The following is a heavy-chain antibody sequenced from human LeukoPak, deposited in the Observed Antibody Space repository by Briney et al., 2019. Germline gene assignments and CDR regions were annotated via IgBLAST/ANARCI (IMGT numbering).Heavy chain of an antibody. D-gene: IGHD4-17*01. CDR1: GYTFTSYA. Sequence: ASVKVSCKASGYTFTSYAMNWVRQAPGQGLEWMGWINTNTGNPTYAQGFTGRFIFSLDTSVSTAYLQISSLKAEDTAVYYCARDMATVTISPFDYWGQGTLVTVSS. V-gene: IGHV7-4-1*02. CDR2: INTNTGNP. CDR3: ARDMATVTISPFDY. J-gene: IGHJ4*02.